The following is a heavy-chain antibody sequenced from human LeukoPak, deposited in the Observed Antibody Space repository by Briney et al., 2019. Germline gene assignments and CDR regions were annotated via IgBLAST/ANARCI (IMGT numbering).Heavy chain of an antibody. CDR2: INPNSGGT. CDR3: ARDRETYGSGSYYIDY. J-gene: IGHJ4*02. V-gene: IGHV1-2*06. Sequence: ASVKVSCKASGYTFTGYYMHWVRQAPGQGLEWMGRINPNSGGTNYAQKFQGRVTMTRDTSISTAYMELSRLRSDDTAVYYCARDRETYGSGSYYIDYWGQGTLVTV. D-gene: IGHD3-10*01. CDR1: GYTFTGYY.